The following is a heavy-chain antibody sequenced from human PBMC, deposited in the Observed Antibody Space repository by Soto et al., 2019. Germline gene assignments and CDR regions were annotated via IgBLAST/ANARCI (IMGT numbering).Heavy chain of an antibody. CDR3: ARRDWSGSTSHYYFDY. J-gene: IGHJ4*02. CDR2: IYHSGGT. D-gene: IGHD3-9*01. CDR1: GGSIISSNW. Sequence: SETLSLTCSVSGGSIISSNWWNWVRQPPGKGLEWIGEIYHSGGTYYKQSLKSRVAMSVDTSKNQFSLKLTSATAADTAVYYCARRDWSGSTSHYYFDYWGKGVLVTVSS. V-gene: IGHV4-4*02.